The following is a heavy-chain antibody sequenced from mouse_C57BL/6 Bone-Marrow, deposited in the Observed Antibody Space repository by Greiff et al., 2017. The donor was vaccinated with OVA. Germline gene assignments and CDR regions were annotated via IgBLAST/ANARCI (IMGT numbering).Heavy chain of an antibody. J-gene: IGHJ4*01. D-gene: IGHD2-4*01. V-gene: IGHV1-55*01. Sequence: QVQLQQPGAELVKPGASVKMSCTASGYTFTSYWIPWVKQRPGQGLEWIGDIYPGSGSTNYTEKFKSKATLTVDTSSSTAYMQLSSLTSEDSAVYYCARYYDYPYDYAMDYWGQGTSVTVSS. CDR3: ARYYDYPYDYAMDY. CDR1: GYTFTSYW. CDR2: IYPGSGST.